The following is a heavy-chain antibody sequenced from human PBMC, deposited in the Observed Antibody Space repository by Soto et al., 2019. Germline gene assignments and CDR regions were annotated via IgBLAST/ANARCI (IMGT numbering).Heavy chain of an antibody. CDR2: ISYDGINE. D-gene: IGHD3-16*02. Sequence: QVQLVESGGSVVQPGRSLRLSCEASGFPFTSYAMHWVRQAPGKGLEWVAVISYDGINEYYADSVKGRFTISRDNSKNTLFLQMSSLRVEDTAVYYCARDRLRLGELSLIGYFDYWGQGTLVTVSS. CDR3: ARDRLRLGELSLIGYFDY. J-gene: IGHJ4*02. V-gene: IGHV3-30*15. CDR1: GFPFTSYA.